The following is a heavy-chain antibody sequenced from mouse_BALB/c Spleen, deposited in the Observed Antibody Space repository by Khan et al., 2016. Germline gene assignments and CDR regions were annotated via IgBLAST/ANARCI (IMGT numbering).Heavy chain of an antibody. V-gene: IGHV2-2*02. J-gene: IGHJ2*01. CDR1: GFSLTTYG. Sequence: QVQLKESGPGLVQPSQSLSITCTVSGFSLTTYGVHWVRQSPGKALEWLGVIWSGGSTDYNAAFISRLSISRDTSKSQVLFKVGSPLAKDTARDYCAWTYDYDGGFDYWGQGTTLTVAS. D-gene: IGHD2-4*01. CDR2: IWSGGST. CDR3: AWTYDYDGGFDY.